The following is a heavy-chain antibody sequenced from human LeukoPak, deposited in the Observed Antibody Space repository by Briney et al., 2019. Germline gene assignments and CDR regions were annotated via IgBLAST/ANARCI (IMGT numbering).Heavy chain of an antibody. CDR3: AREVFKYGRFYFDY. V-gene: IGHV6-1*01. D-gene: IGHD1-14*01. CDR1: GDNVSSNTGA. J-gene: IGHJ4*02. CDR2: TYYRSKWNN. Sequence: SQTLSLTCGISGDNVSSNTGAWNWIRQSPSRGLEWLGKTYYRSKWNNDYAVSVKDRITINPDTSKDQFSLQLNSVTPEDTAVYYCAREVFKYGRFYFDYWGQGTPVTVSS.